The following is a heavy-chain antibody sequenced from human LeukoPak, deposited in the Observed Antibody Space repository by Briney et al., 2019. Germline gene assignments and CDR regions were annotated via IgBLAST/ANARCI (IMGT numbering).Heavy chain of an antibody. J-gene: IGHJ4*02. Sequence: GGSLRLSCAASGSTFSSYTMHWVRQAPGKGLEWVSAISGSGGSTYYADSVKARFTISRDDSKNTLYLQMNTLRAEDTAVYYCAKDYPLDYWGQGALVTVSS. CDR3: AKDYPLDY. CDR1: GSTFSSYT. CDR2: ISGSGGST. V-gene: IGHV3-23*01.